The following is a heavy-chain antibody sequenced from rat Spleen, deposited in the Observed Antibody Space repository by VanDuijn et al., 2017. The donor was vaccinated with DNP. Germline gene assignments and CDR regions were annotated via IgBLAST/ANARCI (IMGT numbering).Heavy chain of an antibody. V-gene: IGHV5-19*01. CDR1: GFTFSNYG. Sequence: EVQLVESGGGLVQPGRSLKLSCAASGFTFSNYGMAWVRQAPKKGLEWVATISTSGGSTYYRDSVKGRFTISRDNAKSTLYLQMDSLRSEDTATYYCATTDYWGQGVMVTVSS. CDR2: ISTSGGST. J-gene: IGHJ2*01. CDR3: ATTDY.